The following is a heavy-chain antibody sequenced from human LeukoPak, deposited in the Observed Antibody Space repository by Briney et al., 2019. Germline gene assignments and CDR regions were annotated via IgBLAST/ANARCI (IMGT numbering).Heavy chain of an antibody. CDR3: AKDKAGTIVWYGRWAIGLFDY. D-gene: IGHD6-13*01. CDR1: GFNFDAYA. Sequence: GGSLRLSCAASGFNFDAYAMHWVRQAPGEGLQWISLISADGGSTYYADSVKGRFTISRDNSRNSLYLQMNSPTTEDTAFYYCAKDKAGTIVWYGRWAIGLFDYWGQGTLPTVSS. J-gene: IGHJ4*02. V-gene: IGHV3-43*02. CDR2: ISADGGST.